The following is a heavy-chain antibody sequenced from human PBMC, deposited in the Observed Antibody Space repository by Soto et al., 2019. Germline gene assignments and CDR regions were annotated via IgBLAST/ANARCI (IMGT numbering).Heavy chain of an antibody. CDR2: INHSGST. CDR3: ARGRSPPFTVTTLGPRYYYGMDV. Sequence: QVQLQQWGAGLLKPSETLSLTCAVYGGSFSGYYWSWIRQPPGKGLEWIGEINHSGSTKDNPSLRSRFTLSVDTSKSQYSLKLSSVTAADTAVYYCARGRSPPFTVTTLGPRYYYGMDVWGQGTTVTVSS. CDR1: GGSFSGYY. J-gene: IGHJ6*02. D-gene: IGHD4-17*01. V-gene: IGHV4-34*01.